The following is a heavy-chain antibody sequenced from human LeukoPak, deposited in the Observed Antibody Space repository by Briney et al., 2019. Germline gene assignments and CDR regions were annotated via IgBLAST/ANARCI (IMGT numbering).Heavy chain of an antibody. J-gene: IGHJ6*03. CDR2: INPNSGGT. CDR3: ARETYYYYYYMDV. V-gene: IGHV1-2*02. CDR1: GYTLTDYY. Sequence: ASVKVSCKASGYTLTDYYMHWVRQAPGQGLEWMGRINPNSGGTNYAQKFQGRVTMTRDTSISTAYMELSSLTSEDTAVYYCARETYYYYYYMDVWGKGTTVTISS.